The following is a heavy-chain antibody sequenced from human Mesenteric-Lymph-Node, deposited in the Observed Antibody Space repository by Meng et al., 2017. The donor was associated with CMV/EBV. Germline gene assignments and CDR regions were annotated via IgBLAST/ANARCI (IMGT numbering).Heavy chain of an antibody. Sequence: GESLKISCAASGFTFSSYAMHWVRQAPGKGLEWVAVISYDGSNKYYADSVKGRFTISRDNSKNTLYLQMNSLRAEDTAVYYCAKDPHEFWSPYFLDSWGQGTLVTVSS. CDR3: AKDPHEFWSPYFLDS. CDR1: GFTFSSYA. V-gene: IGHV3-30*04. D-gene: IGHD3-3*01. CDR2: ISYDGSNK. J-gene: IGHJ4*02.